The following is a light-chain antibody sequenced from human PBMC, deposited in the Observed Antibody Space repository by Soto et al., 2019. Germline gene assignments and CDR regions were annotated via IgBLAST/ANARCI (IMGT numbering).Light chain of an antibody. J-gene: IGKJ3*01. CDR1: QSLVYSDGDTF. Sequence: DVVLTQSPLFLPVTLGQPASISCRSSQSLVYSDGDTFLSWFQQRPGQSPRRLIYKVSNRDTGVPVRFSGSGSGTDFTLKISRVEAEDVGVYFCMQDIYWPFTFGPGTKVDIK. CDR3: MQDIYWPFT. CDR2: KVS. V-gene: IGKV2-30*01.